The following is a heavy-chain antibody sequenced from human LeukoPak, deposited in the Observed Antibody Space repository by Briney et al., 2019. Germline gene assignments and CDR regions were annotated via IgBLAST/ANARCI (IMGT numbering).Heavy chain of an antibody. CDR1: GFTFSSYA. V-gene: IGHV3-64*01. J-gene: IGHJ4*02. CDR3: ARGDYYDSSGYHDY. D-gene: IGHD3-22*01. CDR2: ISSNGGST. Sequence: QPGGSLLLSCAASGFTFSSYAMHWVRQAPRKGLEYVSAISSNGGSTYYANSVKGRFTISRDNAKNTLYLQMNSLRAEDTAVYYCARGDYYDSSGYHDYWGQGTLVTVSS.